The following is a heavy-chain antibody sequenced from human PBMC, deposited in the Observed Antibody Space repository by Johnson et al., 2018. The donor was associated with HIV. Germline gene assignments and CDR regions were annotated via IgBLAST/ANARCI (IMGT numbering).Heavy chain of an antibody. V-gene: IGHV3-9*01. J-gene: IGHJ3*02. CDR1: GFTFDDYA. Sequence: VQLVESGGGLVQPGRSLRLSCAASGFTFDDYAMHWVTQAPGNGLEWVSGISWNSDTIGYADSVKGRFTISRDTVKHSHYLQMNSLRAEDTAVYYCAKALGWELSIWGQGTMVTVSS. D-gene: IGHD1-26*01. CDR3: AKALGWELSI. CDR2: ISWNSDTI.